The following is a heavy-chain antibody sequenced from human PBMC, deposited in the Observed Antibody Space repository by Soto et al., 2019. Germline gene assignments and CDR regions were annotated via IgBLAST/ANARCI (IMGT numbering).Heavy chain of an antibody. CDR1: GGSISSYH. V-gene: IGHV4-4*07. Sequence: SETLSLTCTVSGGSISSYHWSWIRQPAGKGLEWIGRINSGGSTNYNPSLRSRVTISVDTSKNQFSLKLSSVTAADTAVYYCARPMGYYDFWSGYHPNWFDPWGQGTLVTVSS. CDR3: ARPMGYYDFWSGYHPNWFDP. J-gene: IGHJ5*02. D-gene: IGHD3-3*01. CDR2: INSGGST.